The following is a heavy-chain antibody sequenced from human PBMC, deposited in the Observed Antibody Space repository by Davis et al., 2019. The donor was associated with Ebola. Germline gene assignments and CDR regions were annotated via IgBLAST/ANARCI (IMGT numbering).Heavy chain of an antibody. D-gene: IGHD6-19*01. J-gene: IGHJ4*02. CDR2: INSDGSST. CDR1: GVTFGSYW. CDR3: NVAVAGRVDY. Sequence: PGAALGLSCAASGVTFGSYWMHWVRQAPGKGLVWVSRINSDGSSTSYADSVKGRFTISRDNAKNTLYLQMNSLKTEDTAVYYCNVAVAGRVDYWGQGTLVTVSS. V-gene: IGHV3-74*01.